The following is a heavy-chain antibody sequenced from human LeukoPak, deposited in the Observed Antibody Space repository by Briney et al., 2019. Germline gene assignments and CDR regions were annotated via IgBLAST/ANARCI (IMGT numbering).Heavy chain of an antibody. CDR3: ARDTSGYGALIY. D-gene: IGHD5-12*01. V-gene: IGHV1-2*02. J-gene: IGHJ4*02. CDR2: INPNSGGT. Sequence: ASVKVSYKASGYTFTGYYMHWGRQAPGQGLEWMGWINPNSGGTNYAQKFQGRVTMTRDTSISTAYMALSRLRSDDTAVYYCARDTSGYGALIYWGQGTLVTVSS. CDR1: GYTFTGYY.